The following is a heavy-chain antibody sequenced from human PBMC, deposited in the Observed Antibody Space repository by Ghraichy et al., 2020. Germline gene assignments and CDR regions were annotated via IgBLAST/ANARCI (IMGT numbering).Heavy chain of an antibody. CDR1: GFTFSSYA. J-gene: IGHJ3*02. V-gene: IGHV3-23*01. D-gene: IGHD5-18*01. CDR2: ITGSGGST. CDR3: AKLPWVGYGSDGFEI. Sequence: GGSLRLSCAASGFTFSSYAMSWVRQAPGKGLEWVSGITGSGGSTYYADSVKGRFTISRDNSKNTLYLQMNSLRAEDTAVYYCAKLPWVGYGSDGFEIWGQGTMVTVSS.